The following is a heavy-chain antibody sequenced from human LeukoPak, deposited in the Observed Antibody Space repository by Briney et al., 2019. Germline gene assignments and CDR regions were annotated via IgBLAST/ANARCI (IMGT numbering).Heavy chain of an antibody. D-gene: IGHD5-18*01. J-gene: IGHJ4*02. Sequence: EASVKVSRKASVYTFTSYDISCVRQAPGQGLEWMGCIRAYNGNTNYAQKLQGRVTMTTDTSTSTAYMELRSLRSEDTAVYYCVREIGPRQLHLWGSAFDYWGQGTLVTVSS. V-gene: IGHV1-18*01. CDR1: VYTFTSYD. CDR2: IRAYNGNT. CDR3: VREIGPRQLHLWGSAFDY.